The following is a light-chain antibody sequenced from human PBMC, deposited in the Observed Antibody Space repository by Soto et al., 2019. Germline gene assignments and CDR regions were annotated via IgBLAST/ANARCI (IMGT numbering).Light chain of an antibody. CDR3: QSYDSSLSGWV. J-gene: IGLJ3*02. CDR2: GNS. Sequence: QLVLTQPPSVSGAPGQRVTISCTGSSSNIGAGYDVHWYQQLPGTAPKLLIYGNSNRPSGVPDRFSGSKSGTSASLAITGLLAEDDADYYCQSYDSSLSGWVFGGGTKLTVL. V-gene: IGLV1-40*01. CDR1: SSNIGAGYD.